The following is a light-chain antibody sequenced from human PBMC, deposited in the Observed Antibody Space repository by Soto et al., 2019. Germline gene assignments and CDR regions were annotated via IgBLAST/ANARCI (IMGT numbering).Light chain of an antibody. CDR2: GAS. Sequence: DITMTQSPSSLSASVGDRVSITCQASQAIMFYLNWYQQKPGKAPKLLISGASNLEPGVPSRFTGSGSETMFTLTISSLQPEDFATYYCQQYNKWPPHFTFGPGTKVDIK. V-gene: IGKV1-33*01. CDR1: QAIMFY. CDR3: QQYNKWPPHFT. J-gene: IGKJ3*01.